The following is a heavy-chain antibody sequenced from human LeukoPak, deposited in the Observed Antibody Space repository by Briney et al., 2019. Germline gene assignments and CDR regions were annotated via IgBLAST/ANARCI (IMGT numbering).Heavy chain of an antibody. Sequence: GGSLKLSCAASGFIFSGSAVHRVRQASGKGLEWVGRIRSKANSYATAYAASVKGRFTISRDDSKNTAYLQMNSLKTEDTAVYYCYGISGDCSSTSCYRADIWGQETMVTVSS. CDR2: IRSKANSYAT. V-gene: IGHV3-73*01. D-gene: IGHD2-2*02. CDR1: GFIFSGSA. CDR3: YGISGDCSSTSCYRADI. J-gene: IGHJ3*02.